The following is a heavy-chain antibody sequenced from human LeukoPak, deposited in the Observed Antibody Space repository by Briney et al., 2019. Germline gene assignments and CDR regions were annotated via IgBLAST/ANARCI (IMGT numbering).Heavy chain of an antibody. CDR3: ARDSPNYGGFDY. CDR2: ISYDGSNK. Sequence: QPGRSLRLSCAASGFTFSSYAMHWVRQAPGKGLEWVAVISYDGSNKYYADSVKGRFTISRDNSKNTLYLQMNSLRAEDTAVYYCARDSPNYGGFDYWGQGTLVTVSS. V-gene: IGHV3-30-3*01. CDR1: GFTFSSYA. J-gene: IGHJ4*02. D-gene: IGHD4-23*01.